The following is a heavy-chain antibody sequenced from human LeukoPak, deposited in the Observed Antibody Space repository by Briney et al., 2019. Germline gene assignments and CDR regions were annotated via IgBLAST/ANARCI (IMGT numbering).Heavy chain of an antibody. D-gene: IGHD5-24*01. J-gene: IGHJ4*02. V-gene: IGHV3-48*03. Sequence: GGSLRLSCVGSGLPFSGFELKWVRQAPGKGMEWVSYIKHDGSLKTYADSVKGRFTISRDDTRNSLSLQMNSLRPEDTAIYYCARRFRDWGQGILVTVSA. CDR2: IKHDGSLK. CDR3: ARRFRD. CDR1: GLPFSGFE.